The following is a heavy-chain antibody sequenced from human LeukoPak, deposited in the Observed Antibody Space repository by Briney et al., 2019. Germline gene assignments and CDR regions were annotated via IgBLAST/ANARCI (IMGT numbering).Heavy chain of an antibody. CDR1: GGSISSGGYY. V-gene: IGHV4-31*03. CDR3: ARGLPKLTYYYDSSGPKWYFDL. CDR2: IYYSGST. J-gene: IGHJ2*01. D-gene: IGHD3-22*01. Sequence: PSETLSLTCTVSGGSISSGGYYWSWIRQHPGKGLEWIGYIYYSGSTYYNPSLKSRVTISVDTSKNQFSLKLSSVTAADTAVYYRARGLPKLTYYYDSSGPKWYFDLWGRGTLVTVSS.